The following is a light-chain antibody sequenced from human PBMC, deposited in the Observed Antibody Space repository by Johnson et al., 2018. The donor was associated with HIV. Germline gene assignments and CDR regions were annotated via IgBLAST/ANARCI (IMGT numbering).Light chain of an antibody. V-gene: IGLV1-51*02. J-gene: IGLJ1*01. CDR3: GTWDSSLGAHYV. CDR1: SYNIGNSY. CDR2: ENN. Sequence: QSVLTQPPSVSAAPGQKVTISCSGSSYNIGNSYVSWYQQLPGTAPKLLIYENNKRPSGIPDRFSASKSGTSATLDITGLQTGDEADYYCGTWDSSLGAHYVFGSGTEVTVL.